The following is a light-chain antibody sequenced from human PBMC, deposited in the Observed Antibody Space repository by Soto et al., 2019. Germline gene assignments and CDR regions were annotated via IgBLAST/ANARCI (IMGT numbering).Light chain of an antibody. CDR2: TNN. CDR3: AAWEERLVAYL. Sequence: QSALTQPPSASATPGQRVTISCSGSNSNIGTNTVNWYQQLPGTAPRLLIYTNNQRPSGVPQRFSGSKTGTSASLAIGGLQSEDGADYYCAAWEERLVAYLFGTGIK. V-gene: IGLV1-44*01. J-gene: IGLJ1*01. CDR1: NSNIGTNT.